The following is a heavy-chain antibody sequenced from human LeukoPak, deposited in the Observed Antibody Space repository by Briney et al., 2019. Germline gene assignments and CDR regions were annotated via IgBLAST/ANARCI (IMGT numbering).Heavy chain of an antibody. D-gene: IGHD2-2*01. CDR3: AEEAPRRSTRTPCNYFDY. J-gene: IGHJ4*02. V-gene: IGHV3-23*01. Sequence: GGSLRLSCAASGFTFSNYAMSWVRQAPGKCLEWGSAISGSGTSTYYADSVKGRFTISRDNSKNTLYLQMSSLRAEDTAVYYCAEEAPRRSTRTPCNYFDYWGQGTLVTVSS. CDR2: ISGSGTST. CDR1: GFTFSNYA.